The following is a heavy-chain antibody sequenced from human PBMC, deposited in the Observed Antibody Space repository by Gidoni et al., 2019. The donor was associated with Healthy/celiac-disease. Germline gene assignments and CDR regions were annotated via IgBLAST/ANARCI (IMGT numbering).Heavy chain of an antibody. CDR2: ISSSSSYI. V-gene: IGHV3-21*01. CDR1: GFTFSSYS. D-gene: IGHD3-10*01. Sequence: EVQLVESGGGLVKPVGSLRLSCAASGFTFSSYSMNWVRQAPGKGLEWVSSISSSSSYIYYADSVNGRFTISRDNAKNSLYLQMNSLRAEDTAVYYCATPITMVRGVGVDYWGQGTLVTVSS. CDR3: ATPITMVRGVGVDY. J-gene: IGHJ4*02.